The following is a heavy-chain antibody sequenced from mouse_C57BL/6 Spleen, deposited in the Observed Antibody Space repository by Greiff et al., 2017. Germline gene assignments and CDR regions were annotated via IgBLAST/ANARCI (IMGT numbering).Heavy chain of an antibody. CDR2: IDPSDSET. CDR1: GYTFTSYW. D-gene: IGHD6-1*01. Sequence: QVQLQQPGAELVRPGSSVKLSCKASGYTFTSYWMHWVKQRPIQGLDWIGNIDPSDSETHYTQKFKDKATLTVDKSSSTAYMQLSSLTSEDAAVYYCASSPYAMDYWGQGTSVTGSS. V-gene: IGHV1-52*01. CDR3: ASSPYAMDY. J-gene: IGHJ4*01.